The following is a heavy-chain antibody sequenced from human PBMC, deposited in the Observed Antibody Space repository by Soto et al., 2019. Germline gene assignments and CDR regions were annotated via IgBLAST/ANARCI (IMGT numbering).Heavy chain of an antibody. D-gene: IGHD1-20*01. J-gene: IGHJ4*02. CDR3: ASSVYNWNYFDY. CDR1: GFTFSSYS. CDR2: ISSSSSYI. V-gene: IGHV3-21*01. Sequence: GGSLRLSCAASGFTFSSYSMNWVRQAPGKGLEWVTSISSSSSYIYYADSVKGRFTISRDNAKNSLYLKMNSLRAEDTAVYYCASSVYNWNYFDYWGQGTLVTVSS.